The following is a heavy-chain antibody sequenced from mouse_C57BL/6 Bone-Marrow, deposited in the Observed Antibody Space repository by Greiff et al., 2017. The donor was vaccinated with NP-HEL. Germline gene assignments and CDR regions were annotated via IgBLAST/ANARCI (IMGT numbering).Heavy chain of an antibody. CDR3: TRSIYDGYYLSWFAY. D-gene: IGHD2-3*01. Sequence: QVQLQQSGAELVRPGASVTLSCKASGYTFTDYEMHWVKQTPVHGLEWIGAIDPETGGTAYNQKFKGKAILTADKSSSTAYMELRSLTSEDSAVYYCTRSIYDGYYLSWFAYWGQGTLVTVSA. V-gene: IGHV1-15*01. CDR1: GYTFTDYE. J-gene: IGHJ3*01. CDR2: IDPETGGT.